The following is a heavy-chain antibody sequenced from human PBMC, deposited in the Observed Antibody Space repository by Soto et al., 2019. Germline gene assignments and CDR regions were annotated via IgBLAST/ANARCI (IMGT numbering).Heavy chain of an antibody. Sequence: PGGSLRLSCAASGFTFSSYGMHWVRQAPGKGLEWVAVISYDGSTKYYGDSVKGRFTISRDNSKNTLYLQMNSLRAEDTAVYYCAKDGPIVAEHYFDNWGQGTLVTVPS. CDR2: ISYDGSTK. J-gene: IGHJ4*02. CDR1: GFTFSSYG. D-gene: IGHD3-22*01. V-gene: IGHV3-30*18. CDR3: AKDGPIVAEHYFDN.